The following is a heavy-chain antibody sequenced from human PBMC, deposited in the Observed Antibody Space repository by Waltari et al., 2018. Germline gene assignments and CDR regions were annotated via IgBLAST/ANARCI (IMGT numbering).Heavy chain of an antibody. CDR2: IIPIFGTA. D-gene: IGHD5-12*01. CDR1: GGTFSSYA. J-gene: IGHJ3*02. CDR3: ASVRERFSGLDAFDI. Sequence: QVQLVQSGAAVKKPGSSVKVSCKASGGTFSSYAISWVRHAPGQGLEWMGRIIPIFGTANYAQKFQGRVTITADKSTSTAYMELSSLRSEDTAVYYCASVRERFSGLDAFDIWGQGTMVTVSS. V-gene: IGHV1-69*08.